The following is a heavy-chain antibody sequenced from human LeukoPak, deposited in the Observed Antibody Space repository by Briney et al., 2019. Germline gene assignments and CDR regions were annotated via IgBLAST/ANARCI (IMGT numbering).Heavy chain of an antibody. CDR2: IYYSGST. CDR3: ARSLWGSPHAFDI. J-gene: IGHJ3*02. V-gene: IGHV4-59*08. CDR1: GGSISSYY. Sequence: SETLSLTCTVSGGSISSYYWSWIRQPPGKGLEWIGYIYYSGSTNYNPSLKSRVTISVDTSKNQFSLKLSSVTAADTAVYYCARSLWGSPHAFDIWGQGTMVTVSS. D-gene: IGHD3-16*01.